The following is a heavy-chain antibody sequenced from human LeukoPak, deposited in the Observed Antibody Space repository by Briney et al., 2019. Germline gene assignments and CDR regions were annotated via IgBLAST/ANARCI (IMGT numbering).Heavy chain of an antibody. CDR2: IYYSGST. CDR3: ARDLPYYDILTVYNAFVI. V-gene: IGHV4-61*01. D-gene: IGHD3-9*01. CDR1: GGSVSSGSYY. Sequence: SETLSLTCTVPGGSVSSGSYYWSWIRQPPGKGLEWIGYIYYSGSTDYNPSLKSRVTISVDTSKNQFSLKLSSVTAADTAVYYCARDLPYYDILTVYNAFVIWGQGTMVTVSS. J-gene: IGHJ3*02.